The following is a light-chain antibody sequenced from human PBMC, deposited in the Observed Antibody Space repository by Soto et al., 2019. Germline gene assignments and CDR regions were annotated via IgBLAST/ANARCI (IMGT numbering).Light chain of an antibody. V-gene: IGLV2-23*01. CDR3: SSHAGDHVV. J-gene: IGLJ2*01. CDR1: TSDIGSYKF. Sequence: QSALTQPASVSGSPGQSITISCTGTTSDIGSYKFVSWYQQHPGKAPKLMIYEGTKRPSGVSDRFSASKSGNAASLTISGLQAEDEAAYYCSSHAGDHVVFGGGTKLTVL. CDR2: EGT.